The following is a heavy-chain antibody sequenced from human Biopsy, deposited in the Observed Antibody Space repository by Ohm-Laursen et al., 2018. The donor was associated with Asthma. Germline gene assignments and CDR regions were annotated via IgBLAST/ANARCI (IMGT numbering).Heavy chain of an antibody. CDR3: GRERSYMVDY. J-gene: IGHJ4*02. D-gene: IGHD3-10*01. Sequence: SSLSLSCAASGITFSSSGMHWVRQAPGKGLEWVADIWFDGSNKHYADSVKGRFTISRDNSKNTLYLQMNSLRAEDTALYYCGRERSYMVDYWGQGTLVIVSS. CDR1: GITFSSSG. CDR2: IWFDGSNK. V-gene: IGHV3-33*08.